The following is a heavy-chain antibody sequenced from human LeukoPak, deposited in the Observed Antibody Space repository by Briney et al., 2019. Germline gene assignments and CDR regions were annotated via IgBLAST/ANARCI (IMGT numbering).Heavy chain of an antibody. J-gene: IGHJ5*02. CDR1: GGSISSSSYY. D-gene: IGHD4-23*01. CDR3: ARSTVITRGWFDP. V-gene: IGHV4-39*01. Sequence: SETLSLTCTVSGGSISSSSYYWGWIRQPPGKGLEWIGSIYYSGSTYYNPSLTSRVTISVDTSKNQSSLKLSSVTAADTAVYYCARSTVITRGWFDPWGQGTLVTVSS. CDR2: IYYSGST.